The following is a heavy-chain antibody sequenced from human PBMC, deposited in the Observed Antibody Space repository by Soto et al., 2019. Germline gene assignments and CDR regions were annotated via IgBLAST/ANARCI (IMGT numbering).Heavy chain of an antibody. CDR1: GGSMSSYY. CDR2: IYYSGST. J-gene: IGHJ4*02. Sequence: QVQLQESGPGLVKPSETLSLTCTVSGGSMSSYYWNWIRQPPGKGLEWIGYIYYSGSTNYNPSLKSRVTISVDTSKKQFSLELISVTAADTAVYYCARGKYYDSSGYSAGNYWGQGTLVIVSS. V-gene: IGHV4-59*01. CDR3: ARGKYYDSSGYSAGNY. D-gene: IGHD3-22*01.